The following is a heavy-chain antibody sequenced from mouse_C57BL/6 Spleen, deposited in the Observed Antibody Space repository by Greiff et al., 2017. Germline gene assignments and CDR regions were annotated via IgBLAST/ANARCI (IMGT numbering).Heavy chain of an antibody. J-gene: IGHJ1*03. V-gene: IGHV1-82*01. CDR1: GYAFSSSW. CDR3: ARKTQSNPSYWYFDG. Sequence: VQLQQSGPELVKPGASVKISCKASGYAFSSSWMNWVKQRPGKGLEWIGRIYPGDGDTNYNGKFKGKATLTADKSSSTAYMQLSSLTSEDSAVYFCARKTQSNPSYWYFDGWGTGTTVTVSS. D-gene: IGHD2-5*01. CDR2: IYPGDGDT.